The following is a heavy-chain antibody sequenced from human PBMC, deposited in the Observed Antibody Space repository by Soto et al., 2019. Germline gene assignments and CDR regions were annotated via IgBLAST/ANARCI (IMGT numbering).Heavy chain of an antibody. D-gene: IGHD3-9*01. J-gene: IGHJ4*02. V-gene: IGHV1-69*01. CDR1: GVTFSNSA. CDR3: ARRIDFSTFDY. Sequence: QVQLVQSGAEVKKPGSSVKVSCKASGVTFSNSAINWVRQAPGQGLEWMGGIIPTFGPATYAQKFQGRVTITADEYTSTVYMEVNSVRSDDTAVYYCARRIDFSTFDYWGQGTLVTVSS. CDR2: IIPTFGPA.